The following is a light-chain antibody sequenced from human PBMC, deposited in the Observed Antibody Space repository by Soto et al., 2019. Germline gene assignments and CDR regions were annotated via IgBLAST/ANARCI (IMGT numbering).Light chain of an antibody. J-gene: IGKJ1*01. CDR3: QQSSSTPWT. V-gene: IGKV1-39*01. Sequence: SSLSASVGDRVTITCRASQRISSYLNWYQQKPGKAPKLLIYAASSLQSGVPSRFSGSGSGTDFTLTISSLQPEDFATYYCQQSSSTPWTFGQGTKVDIK. CDR1: QRISSY. CDR2: AAS.